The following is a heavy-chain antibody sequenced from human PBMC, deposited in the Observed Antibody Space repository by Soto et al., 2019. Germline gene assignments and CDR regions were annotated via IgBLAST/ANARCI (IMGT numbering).Heavy chain of an antibody. Sequence: SVKVSCKASGDTFGRFTINWVRQAPGQGLEWMGGIKPISDITNYAQRFQGRVTFTADASTSTVYLELSSLGSEDTAMYYCARDPSTINKLIGVWFDPWGRGTLVTVSS. J-gene: IGHJ5*02. CDR2: IKPISDIT. CDR3: ARDPSTINKLIGVWFDP. V-gene: IGHV1-69*13. CDR1: GDTFGRFT. D-gene: IGHD4-4*01.